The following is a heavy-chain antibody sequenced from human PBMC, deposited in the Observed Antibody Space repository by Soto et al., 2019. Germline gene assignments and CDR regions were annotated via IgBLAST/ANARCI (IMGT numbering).Heavy chain of an antibody. J-gene: IGHJ5*02. CDR1: GYTFTGYY. V-gene: IGHV1-2*04. D-gene: IGHD2-2*01. CDR2: INPNSGGT. Sequence: ASVKVSCKASGYTFTGYYMHWVRQAPGQGLEWMGWINPNSGGTNYAQKFQGWVTMTRDTSISTAYMELSRLRSDDTAVYYCARGVVPAAIEAFSWFDPWGQGTLVTVSS. CDR3: ARGVVPAAIEAFSWFDP.